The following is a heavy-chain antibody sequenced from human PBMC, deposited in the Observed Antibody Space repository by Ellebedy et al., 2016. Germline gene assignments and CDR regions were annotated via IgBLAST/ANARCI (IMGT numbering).Heavy chain of an antibody. CDR3: ARGLLGATNFDY. J-gene: IGHJ4*02. D-gene: IGHD5-12*01. CDR2: MNPNSGNT. CDR1: GYTFTSYD. Sequence: ASVKVSXKASGYTFTSYDINWVRQATGQGLEWMGWMNPNSGNTGYAQKFQGRVTMTRNTSISTAYMELSSLRSEDTAVYYCARGLLGATNFDYWGQGTLVIVSS. V-gene: IGHV1-8*01.